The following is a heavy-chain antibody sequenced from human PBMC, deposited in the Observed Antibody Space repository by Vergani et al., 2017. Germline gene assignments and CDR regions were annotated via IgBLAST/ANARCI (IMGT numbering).Heavy chain of an antibody. CDR1: GFTFSACP. V-gene: IGHV3-23*01. Sequence: EVQLLQPGGGVIQPGGSVRLSCAASGFTFSACPMTWVRQAPGKGLEWVSAISARYPSTYYADSVKGRFTISRDNSKNMLYLQMNSLRAEDTAVYYCARLSYDTTPYLQGGYDCWGQGTLVSVSS. CDR2: ISARYPST. J-gene: IGHJ4*02. D-gene: IGHD3-22*01. CDR3: ARLSYDTTPYLQGGYDC.